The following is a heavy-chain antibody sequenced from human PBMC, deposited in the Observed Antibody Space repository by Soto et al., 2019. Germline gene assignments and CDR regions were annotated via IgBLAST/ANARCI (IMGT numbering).Heavy chain of an antibody. Sequence: SETLSLTCTVSGGSISSYYWSWIRQPPGKGLEWIGYIYYSGSTNYNPSLKSRVTISVDTSKNQFSLKLSSVTAADTAVYYCARVIAAAGTGAFDIWGQGTMVTVSS. CDR3: ARVIAAAGTGAFDI. CDR2: IYYSGST. J-gene: IGHJ3*02. D-gene: IGHD6-13*01. CDR1: GGSISSYY. V-gene: IGHV4-59*01.